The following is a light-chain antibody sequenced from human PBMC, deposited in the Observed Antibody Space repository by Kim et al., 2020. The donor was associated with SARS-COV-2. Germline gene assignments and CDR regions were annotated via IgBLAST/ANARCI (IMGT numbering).Light chain of an antibody. CDR3: QHYVRFPYT. Sequence: SASAGDRVTITCRASQGINTYLAWYQQRPGKAPKLLIYLASTLESGVPPRFSGSGFGTEFTLTINSLQPDDFATYYCQHYVRFPYTFGQGTKLEI. J-gene: IGKJ2*01. CDR1: QGINTY. CDR2: LAS. V-gene: IGKV1-5*03.